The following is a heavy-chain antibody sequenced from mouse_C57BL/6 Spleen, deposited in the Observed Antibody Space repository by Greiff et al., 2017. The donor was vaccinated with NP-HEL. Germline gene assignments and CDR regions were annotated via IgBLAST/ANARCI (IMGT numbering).Heavy chain of an antibody. CDR2: IYPGDGDT. Sequence: QVQLQQSGPELVKPGASVKISCKASGYAFSSSWMNWVKQRPGKGLEWIGRIYPGDGDTNYNGKFKGKATLTADKSSSTAYMQLSSLTSEDSAVYFCDRSLHYDYDGDYWGQGTTLTVSS. J-gene: IGHJ2*01. CDR1: GYAFSSSW. D-gene: IGHD2-4*01. CDR3: DRSLHYDYDGDY. V-gene: IGHV1-82*01.